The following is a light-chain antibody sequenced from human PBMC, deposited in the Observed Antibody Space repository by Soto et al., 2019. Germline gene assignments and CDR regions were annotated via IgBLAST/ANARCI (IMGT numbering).Light chain of an antibody. CDR3: QQAYSFPLT. V-gene: IGKV1-12*01. CDR1: QGISSW. J-gene: IGKJ4*01. CDR2: AAS. Sequence: DIQMTQSPSSVSASVGDRVTITCRASQGISSWLVWYQQKPGKAPNLLIYAASSLRSGVPSRFSGSGSGTDFTLTISRLQPEDFATYYCQQAYSFPLTFGGGTKVEIK.